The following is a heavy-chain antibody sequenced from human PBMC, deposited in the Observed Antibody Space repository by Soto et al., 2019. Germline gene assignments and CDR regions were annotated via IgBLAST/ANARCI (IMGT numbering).Heavy chain of an antibody. CDR3: AKVGQYSGYDKDWFEP. D-gene: IGHD5-12*01. CDR2: ISGSGGST. V-gene: IGHV3-23*01. J-gene: IGHJ5*02. CDR1: GFTFSSYA. Sequence: PGGSLRLSCAASGFTFSSYAMSWVRQAPGKGLEWVSAISGSGGSTYYADSVKGRFTISRDNSKNTLYLQMNSLRAEDTAVYYCAKVGQYSGYDKDWFEPWGQGTRVTVSS.